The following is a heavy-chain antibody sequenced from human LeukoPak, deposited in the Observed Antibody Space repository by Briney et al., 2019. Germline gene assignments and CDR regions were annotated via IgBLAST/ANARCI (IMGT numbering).Heavy chain of an antibody. Sequence: PSETLSLTCAVYGGSFSGYYWSWIRRPPGKGLEWIGEINHSGSTNYNPSLKSRVTISVDTSKNQFSLKLSSVTAADTAVYYCARGVYDFWSGYQLDYYYYGMDVWGQGTTVTVSS. CDR1: GGSFSGYY. CDR2: INHSGST. V-gene: IGHV4-34*01. D-gene: IGHD3-3*01. CDR3: ARGVYDFWSGYQLDYYYYGMDV. J-gene: IGHJ6*02.